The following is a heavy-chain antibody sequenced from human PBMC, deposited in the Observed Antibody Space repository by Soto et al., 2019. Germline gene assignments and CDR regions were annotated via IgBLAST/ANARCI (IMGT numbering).Heavy chain of an antibody. V-gene: IGHV1-69*13. CDR2: IIPIFGTA. Sequence: SVKVSCKASGGTFSSYAISWVRQAPGQGLEWMGGIIPIFGTANYAQKFQGRVTITADESTSTAYMELSSLGSEDTAVYYCARDHPHDLYGMDVWGQGTTVTVSS. CDR3: ARDHPHDLYGMDV. J-gene: IGHJ6*02. CDR1: GGTFSSYA. D-gene: IGHD3-3*01.